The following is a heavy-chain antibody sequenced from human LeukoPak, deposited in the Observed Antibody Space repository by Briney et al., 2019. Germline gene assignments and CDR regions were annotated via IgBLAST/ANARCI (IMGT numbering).Heavy chain of an antibody. CDR2: INQDGSEK. CDR1: GFTFSDYC. CDR3: ARDLSQFCSGTYDY. Sequence: GGSLRLSCTASGFTFSDYCMTWVRQAPGKGLESVANINQDGSEKSSVDSVKGRFTISRDNAKKSLYLQMNSLRAEDAAVYYCARDLSQFCSGTYDYWGQGILVTVSS. J-gene: IGHJ4*02. D-gene: IGHD3-10*02. V-gene: IGHV3-7*04.